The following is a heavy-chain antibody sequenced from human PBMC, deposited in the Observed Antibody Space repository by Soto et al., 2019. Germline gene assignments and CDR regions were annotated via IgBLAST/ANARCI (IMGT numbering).Heavy chain of an antibody. CDR2: LTGSGDST. D-gene: IGHD4-17*01. CDR3: AKGTAVTTGDMAY. Sequence: EVQLLESGGGLVQPGGSLRLSCAASGFTFSSFAMTWVRQAPGKGLEWVSPLTGSGDSTYYADSVKGRFTTSRDNSKNTLYLQMNSLRADDTALYYCAKGTAVTTGDMAYWGQGTLVTVSS. J-gene: IGHJ4*02. V-gene: IGHV3-23*01. CDR1: GFTFSSFA.